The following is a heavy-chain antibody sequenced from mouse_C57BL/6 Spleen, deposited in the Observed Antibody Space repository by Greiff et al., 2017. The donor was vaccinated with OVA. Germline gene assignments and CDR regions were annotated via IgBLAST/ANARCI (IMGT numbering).Heavy chain of an antibody. CDR2: ISYSGST. D-gene: IGHD1-1*01. Sequence: DVKLQESGPGLAKPSQPLSLTCSVTGYSITSDYWNWIRKFPGNKLEYMGYISYSGSTYYNPSLKSRISITRDTSKNQYYLQLNSVTTEDTATYYCARSDYYGSSEYFDVWGTGTTVTVSS. CDR1: GYSITSDY. J-gene: IGHJ1*03. V-gene: IGHV3-8*01. CDR3: ARSDYYGSSEYFDV.